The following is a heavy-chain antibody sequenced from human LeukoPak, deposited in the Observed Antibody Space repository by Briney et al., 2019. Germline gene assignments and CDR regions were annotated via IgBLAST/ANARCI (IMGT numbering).Heavy chain of an antibody. Sequence: SETLSLTCTVSGGSISSGAHYWSWVRQPPGKGLEWIGYISYSGSTYYNPSLKSRVTISIDTSKSQFSLKLSSVTAADTAVYYCARYYGGDSNFDYWGQGTLVTVSS. CDR1: GGSISSGAHY. CDR3: ARYYGGDSNFDY. V-gene: IGHV4-30-4*01. J-gene: IGHJ4*02. D-gene: IGHD4-23*01. CDR2: ISYSGST.